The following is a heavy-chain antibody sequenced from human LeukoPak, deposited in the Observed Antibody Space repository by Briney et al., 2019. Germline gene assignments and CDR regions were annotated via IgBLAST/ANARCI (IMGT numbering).Heavy chain of an antibody. Sequence: PGGSLRLSCAASGFTFSSYSMNWVRQAPGKGLEWVSSISSSSTHIYYADSVKGRFTISRDNAKNSLYLQMNSLRSEDTAVYCCARLHVHYYDSSGDDAFDIWAKGQWSPSLQ. V-gene: IGHV3-21*04. CDR3: ARLHVHYYDSSGDDAFDI. J-gene: IGHJ3*02. CDR2: ISSSSTHI. CDR1: GFTFSSYS. D-gene: IGHD3-22*01.